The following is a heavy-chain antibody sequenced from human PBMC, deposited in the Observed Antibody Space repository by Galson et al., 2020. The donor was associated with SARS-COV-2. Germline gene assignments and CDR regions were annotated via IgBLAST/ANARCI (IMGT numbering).Heavy chain of an antibody. CDR1: GGSIRSSNW. D-gene: IGHD5-12*01. Sequence: ASETLSITCAVSGGSIRSSNWWSWVRQPPGKGLAWIGEVYHTGSTNYNPSLKSRVTVSVDKSKTQFSLILTSMAAADTAVYYCARRVSGYDACDYWGQGTLVTVSS. V-gene: IGHV4-4*02. J-gene: IGHJ4*02. CDR3: ARRVSGYDACDY. CDR2: VYHTGST.